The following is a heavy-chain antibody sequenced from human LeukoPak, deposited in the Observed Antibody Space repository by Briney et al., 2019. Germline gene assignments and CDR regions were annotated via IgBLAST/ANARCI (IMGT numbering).Heavy chain of an antibody. V-gene: IGHV4-4*02. CDR2: IYHSGST. J-gene: IGHJ4*02. Sequence: PSETLSLTCAVSGGSISISNWWSWVRQPPGKGLEWIGEIYHSGSTNYNPSLKSRVTISVDKSKNQFSLKLSSVTAADTAVYYCARDGSGSYEAYFDYWGQGTLVTVSS. D-gene: IGHD3-10*01. CDR3: ARDGSGSYEAYFDY. CDR1: GGSISISNW.